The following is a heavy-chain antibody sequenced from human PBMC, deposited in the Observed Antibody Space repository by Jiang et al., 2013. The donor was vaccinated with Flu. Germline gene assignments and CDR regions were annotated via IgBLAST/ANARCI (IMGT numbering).Heavy chain of an antibody. V-gene: IGHV5-51*01. CDR3: ARPGGYSYGDAFDI. J-gene: IGHJ3*02. Sequence: FQGQVTISADKSISTAYLQWSSLKASDTAMYYCARPGGYSYGDAFDIWGQGTMVTVSS. D-gene: IGHD5-18*01.